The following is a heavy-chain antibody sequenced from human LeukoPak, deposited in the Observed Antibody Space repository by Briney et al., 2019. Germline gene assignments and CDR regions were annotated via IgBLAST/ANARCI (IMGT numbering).Heavy chain of an antibody. CDR1: ELTVSSDY. CDR2: IYSGGAT. J-gene: IGHJ4*02. V-gene: IGHV3-66*01. CDR3: ARGGGAFCDNKCYRTFDH. D-gene: IGHD2-21*01. Sequence: HPGGSLRLSCAASELTVSSDYMSWVRQAPGQGLEWVSVIYSGGATYYADSVKGRFTISRDNSKNTLYLQMNSLRAEDTAVYYCARGGGAFCDNKCYRTFDHWGQGTLVTVSS.